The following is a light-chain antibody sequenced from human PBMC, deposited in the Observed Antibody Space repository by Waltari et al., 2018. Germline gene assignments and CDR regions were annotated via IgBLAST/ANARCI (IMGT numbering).Light chain of an antibody. V-gene: IGLV3-21*03. J-gene: IGLJ2*01. Sequence: YALTQPPSVSVAPGKTAKISCGGHDIRANTVHWYQQKPGQAPVLVFSDDPVRPSRIPKRISGSDTATLTLARVEAGDEAVYYCQVWDGDADHPVFGGGTKLTVL. CDR2: DDP. CDR3: QVWDGDADHPV. CDR1: DIRANT.